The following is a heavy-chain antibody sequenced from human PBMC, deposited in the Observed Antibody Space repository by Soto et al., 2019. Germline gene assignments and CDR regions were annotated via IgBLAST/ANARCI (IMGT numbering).Heavy chain of an antibody. D-gene: IGHD6-6*01. Sequence: QVQLVQSGAEVKKPGSSVKVSCKASGGTFSSYAISWVRQAPGQGLEWMGGIIPIFGTANYAQKFQGRVTITAEESTSTAYMELSSLRSEDTAVYYCARDGLAARPTRESPMDVWGQGTTVTVSS. CDR3: ARDGLAARPTRESPMDV. J-gene: IGHJ6*02. CDR2: IIPIFGTA. V-gene: IGHV1-69*01. CDR1: GGTFSSYA.